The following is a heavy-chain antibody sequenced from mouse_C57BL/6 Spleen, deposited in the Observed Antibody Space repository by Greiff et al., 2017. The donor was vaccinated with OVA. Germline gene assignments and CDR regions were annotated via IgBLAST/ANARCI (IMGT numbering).Heavy chain of an antibody. CDR1: GFTFSSYA. Sequence: EVHLVESGGGLVKPGGSLKLSCAASGFTFSSYAMSWVRQTPEKRLEWVATISDGGSYTYYPDNVKGRFTISRDNAKNNLYLQMSHLKSEDTAMYYCARALRYYYFDYWGQGTTLTVSS. J-gene: IGHJ2*01. D-gene: IGHD1-1*01. CDR2: ISDGGSYT. V-gene: IGHV5-4*01. CDR3: ARALRYYYFDY.